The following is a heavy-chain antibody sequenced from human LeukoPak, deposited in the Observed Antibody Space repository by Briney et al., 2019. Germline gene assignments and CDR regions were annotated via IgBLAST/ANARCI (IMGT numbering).Heavy chain of an antibody. J-gene: IGHJ6*02. CDR1: GFTFSAYS. V-gene: IGHV3-48*02. Sequence: GGSLRLSCAASGFTFSAYSMIWGRQAPGKGLEWVSYSSTTGNTIHYTDSVKGRFTVSRDNAKNSLFLQMNSLRDEDTAVCYCARTTTVTKHYHYDMDVWGQGTTVTVSS. CDR2: SSTTGNTI. D-gene: IGHD4-17*01. CDR3: ARTTTVTKHYHYDMDV.